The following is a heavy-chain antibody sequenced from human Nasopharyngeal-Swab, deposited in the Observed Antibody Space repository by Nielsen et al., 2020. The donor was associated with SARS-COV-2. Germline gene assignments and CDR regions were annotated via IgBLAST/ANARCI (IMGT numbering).Heavy chain of an antibody. CDR1: GGSIKSYY. D-gene: IGHD6-19*01. Sequence: SETLSLTCTVSGGSIKSYYWSWVRQPPGKGLEWIGNFFYSGTPNYNPSLKSRVTISVDAPRNQFSLRLNSGTSADTAMYYCARDSSGWHYWGQGTLVTVSS. V-gene: IGHV4-59*01. CDR2: FFYSGTP. J-gene: IGHJ4*02. CDR3: ARDSSGWHY.